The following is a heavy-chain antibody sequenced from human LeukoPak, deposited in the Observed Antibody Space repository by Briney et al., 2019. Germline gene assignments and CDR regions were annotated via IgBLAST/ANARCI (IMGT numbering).Heavy chain of an antibody. Sequence: PGGSLRLSCAASGFTVSNDYMAWVRQAPGRGLEWVSLIYGDGTTFYTDSVKGRFTISRDNSKNTLYLQMNSLRAEDTAVYYCAKDLSKTDYGVIDYWGQGTLVTVSS. CDR2: IYGDGTT. CDR3: AKDLSKTDYGVIDY. CDR1: GFTVSNDY. V-gene: IGHV3-66*01. J-gene: IGHJ4*02. D-gene: IGHD4-17*01.